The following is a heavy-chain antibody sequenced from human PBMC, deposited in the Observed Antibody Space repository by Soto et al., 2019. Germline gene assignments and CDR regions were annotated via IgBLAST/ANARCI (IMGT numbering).Heavy chain of an antibody. CDR3: AKGSATSRPYYFDY. Sequence: GRLRLSGVASVFTFSSYAMSWVRQAPGKGLEWVSAITGDGGDTFHADSVRGRLTISRDNSRNTLYLQMDSLRAEYTALYYCAKGSATSRPYYFDYWGQGSLVTVSS. CDR1: VFTFSSYA. V-gene: IGHV3-23*01. CDR2: ITGDGGDT. J-gene: IGHJ4*02.